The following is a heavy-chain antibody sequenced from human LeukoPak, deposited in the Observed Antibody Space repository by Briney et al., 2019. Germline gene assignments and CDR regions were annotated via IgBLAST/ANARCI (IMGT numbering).Heavy chain of an antibody. CDR1: GFTFSNAW. D-gene: IGHD2-15*01. CDR2: IKSKPDGGTT. CDR3: TTASSGGSFKPYYFDY. Sequence: GGSLRLSCAASGFTFSNAWMSWVRQAPGKGLEWVGRIKSKPDGGTTDYAAPVKGRFTISRDDSKNTLYLQMNSLKTEDTAVYYCTTASSGGSFKPYYFDYWGQGTLVTVSS. J-gene: IGHJ4*02. V-gene: IGHV3-15*01.